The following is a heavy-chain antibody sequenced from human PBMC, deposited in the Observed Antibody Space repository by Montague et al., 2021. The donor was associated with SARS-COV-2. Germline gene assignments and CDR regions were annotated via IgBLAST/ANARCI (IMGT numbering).Heavy chain of an antibody. J-gene: IGHJ1*01. CDR2: ISWSSHTI. Sequence: SLRLSFSASGFTFDQYAMPWVRQAPGQGLEWVAGISWSSHTIDYADSVKGRFTISRDNGRKSLFLQMNSLRSEDTALYYCTKGASSSSWYPNFEQWGQGTLVTVSS. V-gene: IGHV3-9*01. CDR1: GFTFDQYA. D-gene: IGHD6-13*01. CDR3: TKGASSSSWYPNFEQ.